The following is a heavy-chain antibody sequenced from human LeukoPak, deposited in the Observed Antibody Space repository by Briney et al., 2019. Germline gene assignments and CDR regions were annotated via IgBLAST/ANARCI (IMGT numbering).Heavy chain of an antibody. J-gene: IGHJ4*02. CDR2: ISSSGAST. D-gene: IGHD6-19*01. CDR1: GLTFSSYA. CDR3: AKDRGSSSPMRYYFDY. V-gene: IGHV3-23*01. Sequence: PGGCLRLAWAAAGLTFSSYAMTWGRQAAGKGREWGSSISSSGASTYHADSVKGRFTISRDNSKNTLYLQMNSLTAEDTAIYYCAKDRGSSSPMRYYFDYWGQGTLVTVSS.